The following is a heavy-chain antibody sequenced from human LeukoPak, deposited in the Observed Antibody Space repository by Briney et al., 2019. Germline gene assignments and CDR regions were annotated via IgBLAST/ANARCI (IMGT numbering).Heavy chain of an antibody. CDR2: ISGSGGST. D-gene: IGHD2-8*01. V-gene: IGHV3-23*01. J-gene: IGHJ5*02. CDR3: AKEALIVLKLPSVFDP. CDR1: GFTFSSYA. Sequence: PGGSLRLSCAASGFTFSSYAMSWVRQAPGKGLEWVSAISGSGGSTYYADSVKGRFTISRDNSKNTLYLQMNSLRAEDTAVYYCAKEALIVLKLPSVFDPWGQGTLVTVSS.